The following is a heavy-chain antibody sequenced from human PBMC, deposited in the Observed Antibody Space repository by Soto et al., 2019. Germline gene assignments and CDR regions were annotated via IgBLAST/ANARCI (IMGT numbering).Heavy chain of an antibody. J-gene: IGHJ4*02. D-gene: IGHD3-10*01. CDR1: GGSISSSTYY. Sequence: SETLSLTCTVSGGSISSSTYYWGWIRQPPGKGLEWIASIYYSGRTHYNPSLESRVTISVDTSKNQFSLKLCSVTAADTAVYYCARTMVRGVINSHFDYWGQGTLVTVSS. CDR3: ARTMVRGVINSHFDY. CDR2: IYYSGRT. V-gene: IGHV4-39*01.